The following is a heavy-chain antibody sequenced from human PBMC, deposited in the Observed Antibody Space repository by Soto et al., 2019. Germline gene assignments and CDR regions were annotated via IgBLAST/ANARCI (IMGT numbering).Heavy chain of an antibody. D-gene: IGHD3-10*01. V-gene: IGHV1-3*01. CDR3: ASESPITMVRGVMSY. CDR2: INAGNGNT. CDR1: GYTFTSYA. J-gene: IGHJ4*02. Sequence: QVQLVQSGAEVKKPGASVKVSCKASGYTFTSYAMHWVRQAPGQRLEWMGWINAGNGNTKYSQKFQGRVTITRDTSASKAYMELSSLRSEDTAVYYCASESPITMVRGVMSYWGQGTLVTVSS.